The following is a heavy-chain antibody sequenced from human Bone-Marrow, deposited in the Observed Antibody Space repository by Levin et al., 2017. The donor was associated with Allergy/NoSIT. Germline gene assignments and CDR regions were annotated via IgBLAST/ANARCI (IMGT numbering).Heavy chain of an antibody. CDR1: GFTFSSYG. Sequence: GGSLRLSCAASGFTFSSYGMHWVRQAPGKGLEWVAVIWYDGSNKYYADSVKGRFTISRDNSKNTLYLQMNSLRAEDTAVYYCARGGPPDAFDSWGQGTMVTVSS. CDR3: ARGGPPDAFDS. CDR2: IWYDGSNK. D-gene: IGHD3/OR15-3a*01. V-gene: IGHV3-33*01. J-gene: IGHJ3*02.